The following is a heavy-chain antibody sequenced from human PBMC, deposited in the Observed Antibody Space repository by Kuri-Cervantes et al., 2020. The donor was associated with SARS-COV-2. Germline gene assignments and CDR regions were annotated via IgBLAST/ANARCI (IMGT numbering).Heavy chain of an antibody. Sequence: LSLTCAASGFTFSDYYMSWIRQAPGKGLEWVSYISSSGSTIYYADSVKGRFTISRDNAKDTLYLQMNSLTVEDTALYYCAKEMIRGLFLSGGSLDSWGQGTLVTVSS. V-gene: IGHV3-11*01. CDR3: AKEMIRGLFLSGGSLDS. J-gene: IGHJ4*02. CDR1: GFTFSDYY. D-gene: IGHD3-10*01. CDR2: ISSSGSTI.